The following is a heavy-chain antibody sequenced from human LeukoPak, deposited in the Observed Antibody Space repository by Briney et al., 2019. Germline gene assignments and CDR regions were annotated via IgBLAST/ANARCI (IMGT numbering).Heavy chain of an antibody. V-gene: IGHV3-53*01. CDR2: IYSGGST. Sequence: GGSLRLSCAASGFTVSSNYMSWVRQAAGKGLEWVSVIYSGGSTYYADSVKGRFTISRDNSKNTLYLQMNSLRAEDTAVYYCAKFGLAGSGRYHDAFDIWGQGTMVTVSS. J-gene: IGHJ3*02. CDR1: GFTVSSNY. CDR3: AKFGLAGSGRYHDAFDI. D-gene: IGHD3-10*01.